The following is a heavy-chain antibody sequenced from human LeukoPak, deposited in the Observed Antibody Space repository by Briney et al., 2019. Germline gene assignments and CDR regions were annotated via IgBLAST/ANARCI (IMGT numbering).Heavy chain of an antibody. Sequence: PGGSLRLSCAASGFTFSSYAMSWVRQAPGKGLEWVSAISGSGGSTYYADSVKGRFTISRDNSKNTLYLQMNSLRAEDTAVYYCASLPDYSSGWYGEDSNYYYGMDVWGQGTTVTVSS. CDR2: ISGSGGST. D-gene: IGHD6-19*01. V-gene: IGHV3-23*01. J-gene: IGHJ6*02. CDR1: GFTFSSYA. CDR3: ASLPDYSSGWYGEDSNYYYGMDV.